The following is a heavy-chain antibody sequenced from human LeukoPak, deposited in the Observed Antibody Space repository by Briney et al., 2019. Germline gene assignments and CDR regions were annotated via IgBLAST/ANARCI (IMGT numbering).Heavy chain of an antibody. J-gene: IGHJ5*02. Sequence: SQTLSLTCAISGDSVSSNSAAWDWTRQSPWRGLEWLGRTYYRSKWYNDYAVSVKSRITINPDSSKNQFSLQLNSVTPEDTAVYYCAREEYYYGSGSYYLLDWFDPWGQGTLVTVSS. CDR3: AREEYYYGSGSYYLLDWFDP. D-gene: IGHD3-10*01. V-gene: IGHV6-1*01. CDR2: TYYRSKWYN. CDR1: GDSVSSNSAA.